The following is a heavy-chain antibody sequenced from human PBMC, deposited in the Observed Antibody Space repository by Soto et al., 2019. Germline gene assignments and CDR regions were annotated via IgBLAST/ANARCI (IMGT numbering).Heavy chain of an antibody. D-gene: IGHD3-3*01. V-gene: IGHV1-69*01. Sequence: QVQLVQSGAEVKKPGSSVKVSCKASGGTFSSYAISWVRQAPGQGLEWMGGIIPIFGTANYAQKCQGRVTTTADESTSTAYRELSSLRSEDTAVYYCAREGASGSHMGYWGQGTLVTVSS. CDR1: GGTFSSYA. CDR2: IIPIFGTA. CDR3: AREGASGSHMGY. J-gene: IGHJ4*02.